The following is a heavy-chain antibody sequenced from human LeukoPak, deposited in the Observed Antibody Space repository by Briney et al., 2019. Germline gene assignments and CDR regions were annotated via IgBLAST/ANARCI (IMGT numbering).Heavy chain of an antibody. J-gene: IGHJ4*02. CDR2: IYYSGST. V-gene: IGHV4-59*01. D-gene: IGHD3-22*01. CDR1: GGSISSYY. Sequence: KPSETLSLTCTVSGGSISSYYWSWIRQPPGKGLEWIGYIYYSGSTNYNPSLKSRVTISVDTSKNQFSLKLSPVTAADTAVYYCARVGVDSSGYYLLDYWGQGTLVTVSS. CDR3: ARVGVDSSGYYLLDY.